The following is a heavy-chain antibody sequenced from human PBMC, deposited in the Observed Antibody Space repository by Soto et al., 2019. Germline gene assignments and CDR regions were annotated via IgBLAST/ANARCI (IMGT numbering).Heavy chain of an antibody. D-gene: IGHD3-10*01. Sequence: WGSLLLSCAASVFTFSLFELHWVRQAPGKGLEWISYISSSGSTAYYASSVEGRFTISRDNANNSVYLQMDSLRAEDTALYYCTRAAWFTYLSFYWGQGAMVTVSS. J-gene: IGHJ4*02. CDR2: ISSSGSTA. V-gene: IGHV3-48*03. CDR1: VFTFSLFE. CDR3: TRAAWFTYLSFY.